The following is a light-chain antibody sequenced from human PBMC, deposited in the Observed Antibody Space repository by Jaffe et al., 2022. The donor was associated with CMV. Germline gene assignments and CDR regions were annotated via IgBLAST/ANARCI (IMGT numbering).Light chain of an antibody. CDR3: CSYAGGSTWV. J-gene: IGLJ3*02. CDR2: EVS. CDR1: NSDVANYNL. V-gene: IGLV2-23*02. Sequence: QSALTQPASVSGSPGQSITISCTGTNSDVANYNLVSWYQQHPGKAPKVIIYEVSQRPSGVSNRFSGSKSGNTASLTISGLQAEDEADYYCCSYAGGSTWVFGGGTKLTVL.